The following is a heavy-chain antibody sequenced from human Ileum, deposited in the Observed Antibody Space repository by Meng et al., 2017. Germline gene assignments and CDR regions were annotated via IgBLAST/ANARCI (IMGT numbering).Heavy chain of an antibody. CDR1: GFTFSSYA. J-gene: IGHJ3*02. CDR3: AKDQWFGDLWIHGAFDI. V-gene: IGHV3-23*01. Sequence: GSLRLSCAASGFTFSSYAMSWVRQAPGKGLEWVSAISGSGGSTYYADSVKGRFTISRDNSKNTLYLQMNSLRAEDTAVYYCAKDQWFGDLWIHGAFDIWGQGTMVTVSS. CDR2: ISGSGGST. D-gene: IGHD3-10*01.